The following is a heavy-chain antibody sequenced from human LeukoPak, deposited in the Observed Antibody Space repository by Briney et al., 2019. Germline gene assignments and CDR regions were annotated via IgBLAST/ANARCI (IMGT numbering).Heavy chain of an antibody. CDR3: MTASRTSSLPPPA. CDR2: IKQDGSEK. V-gene: IGHV3-7*01. Sequence: PGGSLRLSCAASGFTFSSYWMSWVRQAPGKGLEWVANIKQDGSEKKYVDSVKGRFTISRDNAKNSLYLQMNSLRAEDTAMYYCMTASRTSSLPPPAWGQRTPVTVSS. D-gene: IGHD2-2*01. J-gene: IGHJ5*02. CDR1: GFTFSSYW.